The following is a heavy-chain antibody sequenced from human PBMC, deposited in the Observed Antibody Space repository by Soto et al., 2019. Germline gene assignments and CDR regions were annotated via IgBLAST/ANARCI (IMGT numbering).Heavy chain of an antibody. CDR3: AREIQLWLRGNWFDP. V-gene: IGHV4-31*03. Sequence: PSETLSLICTVSGGSISSGGYYWSWIRQHPGKGLEWIGYIYYSGSTYYNPSLKSRVTISVDTSKNQFSLKLSSVTAADTAVYYCAREIQLWLRGNWFDPWGQGTLVTVSS. CDR2: IYYSGST. D-gene: IGHD5-18*01. CDR1: GGSISSGGYY. J-gene: IGHJ5*02.